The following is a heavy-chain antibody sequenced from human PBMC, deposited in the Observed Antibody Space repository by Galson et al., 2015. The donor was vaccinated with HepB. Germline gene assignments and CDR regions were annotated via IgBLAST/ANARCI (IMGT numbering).Heavy chain of an antibody. CDR2: INPNSGGT. D-gene: IGHD5-12*01. CDR3: ARDLVGGEYGDAYSDYDLPLHYYYGMDV. Sequence: SVKVSCKASGYTFTGYYMHWVRQAPGQGLEWMGWINPNSGGTNYAQKFQGWVTMTRDTSISTAYMELSRLRSDDTAVYYCARDLVGGEYGDAYSDYDLPLHYYYGMDVWGQGTTVTVSS. CDR1: GYTFTGYY. V-gene: IGHV1-2*04. J-gene: IGHJ6*02.